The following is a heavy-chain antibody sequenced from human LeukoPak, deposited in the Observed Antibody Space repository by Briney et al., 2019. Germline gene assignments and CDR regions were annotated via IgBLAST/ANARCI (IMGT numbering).Heavy chain of an antibody. V-gene: IGHV1-2*02. D-gene: IGHD4-17*01. CDR1: GYTFTGYY. Sequence: ASVKVSCKASGYTFTGYYMHWVRQAPGQGLECMGWINPNSGGTNYAQKFQGRVTMTRDTSISTAYMELSRLTSDDTAVYYCASRSSTVATFPFHYWGQGTLVTVSS. CDR2: INPNSGGT. J-gene: IGHJ4*02. CDR3: ASRSSTVATFPFHY.